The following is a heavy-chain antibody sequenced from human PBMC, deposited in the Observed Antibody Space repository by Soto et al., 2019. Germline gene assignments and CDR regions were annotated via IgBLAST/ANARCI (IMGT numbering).Heavy chain of an antibody. Sequence: SVKVSCKASGGTFSSYGISWVRQAPGQGLEWMGGIITIFGTTNYAQKVQGRVTIPADEYTSTAYMEMSSLRSDDTAVYYCARVRGRGLHVDTPFDFWGQGTLVTVSS. CDR2: IITIFGTT. J-gene: IGHJ4*02. CDR3: ARVRGRGLHVDTPFDF. D-gene: IGHD5-12*01. CDR1: GGTFSSYG. V-gene: IGHV1-69*13.